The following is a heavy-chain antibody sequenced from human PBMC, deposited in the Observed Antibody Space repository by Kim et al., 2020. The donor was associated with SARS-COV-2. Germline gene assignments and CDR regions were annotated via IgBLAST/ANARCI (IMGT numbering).Heavy chain of an antibody. CDR3: AKDQPGVTPGEAGYYYGMDV. D-gene: IGHD2-21*02. V-gene: IGHV3-30*18. J-gene: IGHJ6*02. CDR2: ISYDGSNK. CDR1: GFTFSSYG. Sequence: GGSLRLSCAASGFTFSSYGMHWVRQAPGKGLEWVAVISYDGSNKYYADSVKGRFTISRDNSKNTLYLQMNSLRAEDTAVYYCAKDQPGVTPGEAGYYYGMDVWGQGTTVTVSS.